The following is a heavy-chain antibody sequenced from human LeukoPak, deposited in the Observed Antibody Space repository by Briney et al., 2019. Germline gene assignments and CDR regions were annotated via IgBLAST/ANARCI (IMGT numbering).Heavy chain of an antibody. Sequence: SVKVSCKASGGTFSSYAISWVRQAPGQGLEWMGGIIPIFGTTNYAQKFQGRVTITADESTNTAYMELSSLRSEDTAVYYCAREGSKGLSRADAFDIWGQGTMVTVSS. CDR2: IIPIFGTT. D-gene: IGHD2/OR15-2a*01. CDR1: GGTFSSYA. V-gene: IGHV1-69*13. J-gene: IGHJ3*02. CDR3: AREGSKGLSRADAFDI.